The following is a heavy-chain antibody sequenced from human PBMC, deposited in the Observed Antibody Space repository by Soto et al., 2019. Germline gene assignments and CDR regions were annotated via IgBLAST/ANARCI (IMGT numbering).Heavy chain of an antibody. V-gene: IGHV5-51*01. CDR1: GYSFTRYW. D-gene: IGHD3-22*01. J-gene: IGHJ4*02. CDR3: ARRLYYDSSGYFDY. Sequence: GESLKISCKGSGYSFTRYWIGWVRQMPGKGLEWMGIIYPDDSDTRYSPSFQGQVTISADKSISTAYLQWSSLKASDTAIYYCARRLYYDSSGYFDYWGQGTLVTVSS. CDR2: IYPDDSDT.